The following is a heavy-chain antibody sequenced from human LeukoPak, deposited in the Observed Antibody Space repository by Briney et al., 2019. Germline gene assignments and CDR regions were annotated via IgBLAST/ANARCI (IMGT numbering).Heavy chain of an antibody. CDR1: GYTFTSYG. CDR2: ISAYNGNT. Sequence: ASVKVSCKASGYTFTSYGISWVRQAPGQGLEWMGWISAYNGNTNYAQKFQGRVTITRNTSISTAYMELSSLRSEDTAVYYCARGPVRYYYDSSGYYSPWGQGTMVTVSS. CDR3: ARGPVRYYYDSSGYYSP. J-gene: IGHJ3*01. D-gene: IGHD3-22*01. V-gene: IGHV1-18*01.